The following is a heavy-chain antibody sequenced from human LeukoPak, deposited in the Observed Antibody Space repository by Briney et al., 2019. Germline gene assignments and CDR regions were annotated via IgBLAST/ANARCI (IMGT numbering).Heavy chain of an antibody. Sequence: ASVKVSCKASGYTFTVYYMHWVQQAPGQGLEWMGWINPNTGVTNYAQKFQGRVTLTRDTSIITAYMELTRLRSDDTAMYYCARDRTTVTTGYYGMDVWGQGTTLTVSS. CDR2: INPNTGVT. J-gene: IGHJ6*02. CDR3: ARDRTTVTTGYYGMDV. D-gene: IGHD4-17*01. V-gene: IGHV1-2*02. CDR1: GYTFTVYY.